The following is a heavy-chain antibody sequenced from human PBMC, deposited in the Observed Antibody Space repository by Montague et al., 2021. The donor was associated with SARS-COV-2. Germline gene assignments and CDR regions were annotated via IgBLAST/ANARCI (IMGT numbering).Heavy chain of an antibody. CDR1: GFSLSTSGVG. J-gene: IGHJ2*01. CDR2: IDWDDDK. V-gene: IGHV2-70*11. CDR3: ARTYGSGRGFDL. D-gene: IGHD3-10*01. Sequence: PALVKPTQTLTLTCTFSGFSLSTSGVGVGWIRQPPGKALEWLARIDWDDDKYYSTSLKTRLTTSKDTSKNQVVLTMTNMDPVDTATYYCARTYGSGRGFDLWGHGTLVTVSS.